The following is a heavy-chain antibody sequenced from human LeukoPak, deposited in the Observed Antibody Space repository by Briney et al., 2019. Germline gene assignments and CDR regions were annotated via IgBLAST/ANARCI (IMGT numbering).Heavy chain of an antibody. J-gene: IGHJ4*02. V-gene: IGHV3-23*01. CDR1: GFTFSMFA. Sequence: GGSLRLSCAASGFTFSMFAMTWVRQAPGQGLEWVSAISGDGRTTYFADSVKGRFTSSRDNSKNTVHLQMDSLRAEDTAIYYCARWCEGCRPDIDSWGQGTLVTVSS. CDR3: ARWCEGCRPDIDS. D-gene: IGHD2-8*01. CDR2: ISGDGRTT.